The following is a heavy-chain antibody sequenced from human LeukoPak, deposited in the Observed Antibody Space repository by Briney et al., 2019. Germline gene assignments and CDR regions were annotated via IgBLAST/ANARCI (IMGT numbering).Heavy chain of an antibody. CDR1: GGSISSYC. CDR3: ARARGYYYMDV. CDR2: IYYSGST. J-gene: IGHJ6*03. V-gene: IGHV4-59*01. Sequence: PSETLSLTCTVSGGSISSYCWSWIRQPPGKGLEWIGYIYYSGSTNYNPSLKSRVIISVDTSKNQFSLKLSSVTAADTAVYYRARARGYYYMDVWGKGTTVTVSS. D-gene: IGHD3-10*01.